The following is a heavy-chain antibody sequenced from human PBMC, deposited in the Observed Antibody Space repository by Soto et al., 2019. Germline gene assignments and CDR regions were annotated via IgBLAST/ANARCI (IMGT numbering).Heavy chain of an antibody. D-gene: IGHD3-16*01. V-gene: IGHV4-34*01. J-gene: IGHJ4*02. CDR2: INHSGST. Sequence: QVQLQQWGAGLLKPSETLSLTCAVYGGSFSGYYWSWIRQPPGKGLEWIGEINHSGSTNYNPSLXSXVXIPXDTSKNQFSLKLSSVTAADTAVYYCARAWGGVPDYWGQGTLVTVSS. CDR3: ARAWGGVPDY. CDR1: GGSFSGYY.